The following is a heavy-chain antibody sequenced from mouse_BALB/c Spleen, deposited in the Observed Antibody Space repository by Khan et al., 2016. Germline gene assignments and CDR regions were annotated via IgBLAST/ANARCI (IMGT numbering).Heavy chain of an antibody. CDR1: GYTFTNYG. V-gene: IGHV9-3-1*01. CDR2: INTYTGEP. D-gene: IGHD2-13*01. CDR3: AIRGDYGGFAS. J-gene: IGHJ3*01. Sequence: QLVQSGPELKKPGETVKISCKASGYTFTNYGMNWVKQAPGKGLKWMGWINTYTGEPTYADDFKGRFAFSLQTSASTAYLQINNLKNEDTATYFCAIRGDYGGFASWGQGTLVTVSA.